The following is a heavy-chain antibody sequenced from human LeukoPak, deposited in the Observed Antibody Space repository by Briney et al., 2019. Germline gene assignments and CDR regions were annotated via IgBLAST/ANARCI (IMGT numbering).Heavy chain of an antibody. V-gene: IGHV4-61*01. CDR3: GGAGYYYYYYYMDV. CDR1: GGSISSGSYY. J-gene: IGHJ6*03. Sequence: SQTLSLTCTVSGGSISSGSYYWCWIRQPPGKGLEWIGYIYYSGSTNYNPSLKSRVTISVDTSKNQFSLKLSSVTAADTAVYYCGGAGYYYYYYYMDVWGKGTTVTVSS. CDR2: IYYSGST. D-gene: IGHD2-15*01.